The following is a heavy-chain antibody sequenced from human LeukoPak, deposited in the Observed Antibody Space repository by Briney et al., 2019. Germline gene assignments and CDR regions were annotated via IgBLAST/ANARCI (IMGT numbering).Heavy chain of an antibody. CDR2: IYHSGST. J-gene: IGHJ4*02. CDR1: GYSISSGYY. V-gene: IGHV4-38-2*01. Sequence: SETLSLTCAVSGYSISSGYYWGWIRQPPGKGLEWIGSIYHSGSTYNNPSLKSRVTISVDTSKNQSSLKLSSVTAADTAVYYCASRERRYDSSGYYRVFDYWGQGTLVTVSS. D-gene: IGHD3-22*01. CDR3: ASRERRYDSSGYYRVFDY.